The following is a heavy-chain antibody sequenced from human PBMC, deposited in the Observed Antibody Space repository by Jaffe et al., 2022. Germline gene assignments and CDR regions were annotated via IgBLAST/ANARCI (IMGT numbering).Heavy chain of an antibody. CDR2: ISYDGSNK. J-gene: IGHJ4*02. V-gene: IGHV3-30*18. Sequence: QVQLVESGGGVVQPGRSLRLSCAASGFTFSSYGMHWVRQAPGKGLEWVAVISYDGSNKYYADSVKGRFTISRDNSKNTLYLQMNSLRAEDTAVYYCAKDVAPYYGDYPWDYWGQGTLVTVSS. D-gene: IGHD4-17*01. CDR3: AKDVAPYYGDYPWDY. CDR1: GFTFSSYG.